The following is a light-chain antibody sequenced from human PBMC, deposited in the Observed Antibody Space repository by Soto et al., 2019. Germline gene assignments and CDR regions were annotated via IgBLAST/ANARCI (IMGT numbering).Light chain of an antibody. CDR2: EVS. CDR1: SSEDGGYNY. J-gene: IGLJ1*01. V-gene: IGLV2-8*01. Sequence: QSVLTKPRAAYGSHGQSVTISCTGTSSEDGGYNYVSWYQQHQGKAPNPIIYEVSTRPSGIPDRFSGFKSGITASLTFSRLQAAYESDYYCSTYAGTRYVFGTGTKGTVL. CDR3: STYAGTRYV.